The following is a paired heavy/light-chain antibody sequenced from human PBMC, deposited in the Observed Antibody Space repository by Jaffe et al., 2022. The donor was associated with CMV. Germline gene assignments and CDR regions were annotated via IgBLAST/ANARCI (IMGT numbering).Light chain of an antibody. J-gene: IGLJ2*01. Sequence: SYELTQPPSVSVSPGQTASITCSGDKLGDKYACWYQQKPGQSPVLVIYQDSKRPSGIPERFSGSNSGNTATLTISGTQAMDEADYYCQAWDSSTPHVVFGGGTKLTVL. CDR1: KLGDKY. CDR2: QDS. V-gene: IGLV3-1*01. CDR3: QAWDSSTPHVV.
Heavy chain of an antibody. CDR3: AREITPRPSIAARPGDYYYGMDV. V-gene: IGHV1-2*02. Sequence: QVQLVQSGAEVKKPGASVKVSCKASGYTFTGYYMHWVRQAPGQGLEWMGWINPNSGGTNYAQKFQGRVTMTRDTSISTAYMELSRLRSDDTAVYYCAREITPRPSIAARPGDYYYGMDVWGQGTTVTVSS. J-gene: IGHJ6*02. CDR2: INPNSGGT. CDR1: GYTFTGYY. D-gene: IGHD6-6*01.